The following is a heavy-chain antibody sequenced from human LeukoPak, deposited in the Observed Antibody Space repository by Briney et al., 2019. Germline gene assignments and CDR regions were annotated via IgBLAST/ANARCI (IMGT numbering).Heavy chain of an antibody. D-gene: IGHD3-22*01. CDR1: GFTFSSYA. Sequence: GGSLRLSCAASGFTFSSYAMSWVRQAPGKGLEWVSAISGSGGSTYYADSVKGRFTISRDNSKNTLYLQMNSLRAEDTAVYYCAKRPPRPHYYDTVQYFDYWGQGILVTVSS. CDR2: ISGSGGST. V-gene: IGHV3-23*01. CDR3: AKRPPRPHYYDTVQYFDY. J-gene: IGHJ4*02.